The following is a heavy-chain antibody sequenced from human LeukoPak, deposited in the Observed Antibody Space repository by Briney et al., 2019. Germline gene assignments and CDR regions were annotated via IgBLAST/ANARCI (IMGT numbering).Heavy chain of an antibody. Sequence: GESLKISCQGSGYNFIIHWIGWVRQMPGKRLEWMGIIYPEDSDTRYSPSFQGKVTMSVDRSTNTAFLQWSGLKASDTATYFCARHRTPYCGAGCLPDSMDVWGKGTTVTVSS. V-gene: IGHV5-51*01. J-gene: IGHJ6*03. CDR2: IYPEDSDT. CDR1: GYNFIIHW. D-gene: IGHD2-21*02. CDR3: ARHRTPYCGAGCLPDSMDV.